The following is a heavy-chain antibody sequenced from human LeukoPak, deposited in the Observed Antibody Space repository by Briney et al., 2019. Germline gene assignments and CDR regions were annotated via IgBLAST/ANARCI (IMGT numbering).Heavy chain of an antibody. CDR1: GFTFSSYS. V-gene: IGHV3-21*01. D-gene: IGHD3-16*01. CDR3: ARTSLRLGEFTI. Sequence: GGSLRLSCAASGFTFSSYSMNWVRQAPGKGLEWVSSISSSSSYIYYADSVKGRFTISRDNAKNSLYLQMNSLRAEDTAVYYCARTSLRLGEFTIWGQGTMVTVSS. J-gene: IGHJ3*02. CDR2: ISSSSSYI.